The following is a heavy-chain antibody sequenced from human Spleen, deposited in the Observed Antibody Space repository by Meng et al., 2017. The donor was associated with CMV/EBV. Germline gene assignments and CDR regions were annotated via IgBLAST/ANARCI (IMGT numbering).Heavy chain of an antibody. CDR1: GVTFSSYG. V-gene: IGHV3-30*02. D-gene: IGHD1/OR15-1a*01. CDR2: IRYDGNNK. J-gene: IGHJ3*02. CDR3: AKEAPYNWNTFDI. Sequence: AASGVTFSSYGMHWVRQAPGKGLEWVAFIRYDGNNKYYADSVKGRFTNSRDNSKNTLFLQMNSLRAEDTAVYYCAKEAPYNWNTFDIWGQGTMVTVSS.